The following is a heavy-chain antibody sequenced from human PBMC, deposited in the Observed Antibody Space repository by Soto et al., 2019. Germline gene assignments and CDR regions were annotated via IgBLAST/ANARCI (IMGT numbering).Heavy chain of an antibody. V-gene: IGHV1-18*01. D-gene: IGHD2-2*01. CDR3: AIVIPGVEALFDP. J-gene: IGHJ5*02. CDR2: ISAYTDTP. Sequence: QVQLVQSGAEVKTPGASVKVSCRASGYTFTNFGVTWVRRAPGKGLEWMGWISAYTDTPNYAQKFPGRVTMTIDTSTRTDYMDMRSLTSDDTAVYYCAIVIPGVEALFDPCGQGTLVTVSS. CDR1: GYTFTNFG.